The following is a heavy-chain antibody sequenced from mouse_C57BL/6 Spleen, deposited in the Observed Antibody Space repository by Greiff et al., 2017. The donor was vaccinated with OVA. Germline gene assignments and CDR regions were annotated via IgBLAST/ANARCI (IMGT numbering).Heavy chain of an antibody. CDR3: VRHGSSGLDY. CDR1: GFSFNTYA. D-gene: IGHD3-2*02. J-gene: IGHJ2*01. V-gene: IGHV10-1*01. Sequence: EVKLVESGGGLVQPKGSLKLSCAASGFSFNTYAMNWVRQAPGKGLEWVARIRSKSNNYATYYADSVKDRFTISRDDSESMLYLQMNNLKTEDTAMYYCVRHGSSGLDYWGQGATLTVSS. CDR2: IRSKSNNYAT.